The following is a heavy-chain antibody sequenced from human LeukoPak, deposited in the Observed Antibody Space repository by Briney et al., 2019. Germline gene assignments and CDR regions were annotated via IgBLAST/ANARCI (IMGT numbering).Heavy chain of an antibody. V-gene: IGHV3-33*01. CDR3: ARDLSADDSSGLAV. J-gene: IGHJ4*02. CDR1: GFTFSSYG. Sequence: GRSLRLSCAASGFTFSSYGMHWVRQAPGKGLEWVAVIWYDGSNKYYADSVKGRFTISRDNSKNTLYLQMNSLRAEDTAVYYCARDLSADDSSGLAVWGQGTLVTVYS. D-gene: IGHD3-22*01. CDR2: IWYDGSNK.